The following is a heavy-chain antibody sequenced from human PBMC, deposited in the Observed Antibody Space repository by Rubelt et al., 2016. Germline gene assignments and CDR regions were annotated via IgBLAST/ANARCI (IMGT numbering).Heavy chain of an antibody. D-gene: IGHD2-2*01. Sequence: EVQLVESGGGLAQPGGSLRLSCAASGFTFSSYSMNWVRQAPGKGLEWVSYISSSSSTIYYADSVMGRFTISRDNAKNSLDLQMNSLRDEDTAVYYCATQGYCSSTSCYGAYWGQGTLVTVSS. J-gene: IGHJ4*02. CDR2: ISSSSSTI. CDR1: GFTFSSYS. CDR3: ATQGYCSSTSCYGAY. V-gene: IGHV3-48*02.